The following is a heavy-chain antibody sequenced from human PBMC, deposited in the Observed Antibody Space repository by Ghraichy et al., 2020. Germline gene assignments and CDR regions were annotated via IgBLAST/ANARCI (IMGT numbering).Heavy chain of an antibody. V-gene: IGHV4-34*01. CDR2: INQSGGA. D-gene: IGHD1-26*01. Sequence: SETLSLTCAVSGGSFNDFYWSWIRQSPGKGLEWIGEINQSGGATYNPSLKSRVTMSVDTSKTQFSLNLSSVTAADTAIYYCARGTGMVGFIVPRPFDFWGQRTLVTVSS. J-gene: IGHJ4*02. CDR3: ARGTGMVGFIVPRPFDF. CDR1: GGSFNDFY.